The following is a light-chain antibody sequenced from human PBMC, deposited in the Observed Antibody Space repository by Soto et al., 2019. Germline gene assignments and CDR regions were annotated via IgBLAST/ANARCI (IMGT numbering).Light chain of an antibody. V-gene: IGLV2-14*03. J-gene: IGLJ2*01. Sequence: QSALTQPASVSGSPGQSITISCTGTSSEVVAYNYVSWYQHHPGKAPKLMIYDVSNRPSGVSDRFSGSKSGNTASLTISGLQAEDEADYYCSSYTSSSTLGVFGGGTKVTVL. CDR2: DVS. CDR3: SSYTSSSTLGV. CDR1: SSEVVAYNY.